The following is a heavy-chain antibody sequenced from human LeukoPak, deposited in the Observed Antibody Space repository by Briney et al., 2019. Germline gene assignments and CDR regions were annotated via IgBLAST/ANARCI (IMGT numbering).Heavy chain of an antibody. CDR2: ISAYNGNT. J-gene: IGHJ4*02. CDR1: GYTFTSYG. Sequence: GASVKVSCKASGYTFTSYGISWVRQAPGQGLEWMGWISAYNGNTNYAQKLQGRVTMATDTSTSTAYMELRSLGSDDTAVYYCARDLMPYDILTGNFDYWGQGTLVTVSS. V-gene: IGHV1-18*01. CDR3: ARDLMPYDILTGNFDY. D-gene: IGHD3-9*01.